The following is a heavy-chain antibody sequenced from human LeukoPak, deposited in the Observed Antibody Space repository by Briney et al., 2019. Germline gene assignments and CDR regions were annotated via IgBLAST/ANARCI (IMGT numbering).Heavy chain of an antibody. D-gene: IGHD1-26*01. CDR1: GFTFSDYS. Sequence: NPGGSLRLSCAASGFTFSDYSMTWVRQAPGKALEWVSSISGNSFHIYYADSVKGRFTISRDNAYTSLYLQLNSLRAEDTAVYYCASGTIVGARGADNWGRGTLVTVSS. V-gene: IGHV3-21*01. CDR3: ASGTIVGARGADN. J-gene: IGHJ4*02. CDR2: ISGNSFHI.